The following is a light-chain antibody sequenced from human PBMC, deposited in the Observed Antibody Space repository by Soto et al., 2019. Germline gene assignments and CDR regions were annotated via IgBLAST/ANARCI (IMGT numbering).Light chain of an antibody. CDR1: QSISTS. Sequence: DIQMTQSPSTLSASVGDRVTITCRASQSISTSLAWYQQKPGKAPKVLIDRASSLESGDPSRFSGSGSGTEFTLPITSLQPDDSATYYCQQYNSYPVTFGGGTKV. CDR2: RAS. CDR3: QQYNSYPVT. V-gene: IGKV1-5*03. J-gene: IGKJ4*01.